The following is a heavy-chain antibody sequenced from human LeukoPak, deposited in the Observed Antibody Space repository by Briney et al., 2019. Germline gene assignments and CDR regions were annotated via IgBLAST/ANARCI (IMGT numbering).Heavy chain of an antibody. CDR1: SGSISSSSSY. Sequence: SETLSLTCTVSSGSISSSSSYWGWIRQPRGKGLEWIGCIFYRGSTYYNPSLKSRVTISIDTSKNQFSLKLSSVTAADTAVYYCARHKSWWELHAFDIWGQGTLVTVSS. V-gene: IGHV4-39*01. J-gene: IGHJ3*02. CDR3: ARHKSWWELHAFDI. CDR2: IFYRGST. D-gene: IGHD4-23*01.